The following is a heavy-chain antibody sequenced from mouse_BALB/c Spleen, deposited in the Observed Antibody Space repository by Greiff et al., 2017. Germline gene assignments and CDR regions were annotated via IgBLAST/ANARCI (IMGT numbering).Heavy chain of an antibody. V-gene: IGHV3-2*02. CDR1: GYSITSDYA. CDR2: ISYSGST. D-gene: IGHD4-1*01. Sequence: DVQLQESGPGLVKPSQSLSLTCTVTGYSITSDYAWNWIRQFPGNKLEWMGYISYSGSTSYNPSLKSRISITRDTSKNQFFLQLNSVTTEDTATYYCARRANWGLDYWGQGTTLTVSS. CDR3: ARRANWGLDY. J-gene: IGHJ2*01.